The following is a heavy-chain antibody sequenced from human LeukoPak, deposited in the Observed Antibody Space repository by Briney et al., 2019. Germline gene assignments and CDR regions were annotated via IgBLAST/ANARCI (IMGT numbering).Heavy chain of an antibody. D-gene: IGHD1-1*01. CDR2: IYTSGST. CDR3: AITLDWFDP. V-gene: IGHV4-61*02. J-gene: IGHJ5*02. Sequence: SETLSHTCTVSGGSISSGDYYWSWIRQPPGKGLEWIGRIYTSGSTNYNPSLKSRVTISVDTSKNQFSLKLSSVTAADTAVYYCAITLDWFDPWGQGTLVTVSS. CDR1: GGSISSGDYY.